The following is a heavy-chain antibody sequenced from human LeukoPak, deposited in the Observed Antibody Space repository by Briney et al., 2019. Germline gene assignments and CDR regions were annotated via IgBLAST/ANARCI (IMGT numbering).Heavy chain of an antibody. CDR3: ARDQNDFWSGYYTLYYYYGMDV. V-gene: IGHV1-69*04. D-gene: IGHD3-3*01. Sequence: ASVKASCKASGGTFSSYAISWVRQAPGQGLEWMGRIIPILGIANYAQKFQGRVTITADKSTSTAYMELSSLRSEDTAVYYCARDQNDFWSGYYTLYYYYGMDVWGQGTTVTVSS. CDR1: GGTFSSYA. CDR2: IIPILGIA. J-gene: IGHJ6*02.